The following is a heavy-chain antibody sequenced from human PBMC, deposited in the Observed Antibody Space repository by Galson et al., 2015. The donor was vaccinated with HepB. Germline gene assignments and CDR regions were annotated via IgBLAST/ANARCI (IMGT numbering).Heavy chain of an antibody. D-gene: IGHD2-15*01. J-gene: IGHJ6*02. CDR2: ISAYNGNT. V-gene: IGHV1-18*04. Sequence: SVKVSCKASGYTFTSYGISWVRQAPGQGLVWMGWISAYNGNTNYAQKLQGRVTMTTDTSTSTAYMELRSLRSDDTAVYYCARGVEYCSGGSCYIRFGMDVWGQGTTVTVSS. CDR1: GYTFTSYG. CDR3: ARGVEYCSGGSCYIRFGMDV.